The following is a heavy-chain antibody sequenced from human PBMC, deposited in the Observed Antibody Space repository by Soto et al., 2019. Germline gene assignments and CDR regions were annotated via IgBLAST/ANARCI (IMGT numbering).Heavy chain of an antibody. D-gene: IGHD3-10*01. J-gene: IGHJ4*02. V-gene: IGHV2-5*02. Sequence: QITLKESGPTLVKPTQTLTLTCSFSGFSLSTTGVGVGWIRQSPGKALEWLAIIYWDTDKRYSPSLKSRVIITKDTSKNQVVLTVTNMDPVDTGTYYCARSLWFGELHWGQGALVTVSS. CDR1: GFSLSTTGVG. CDR2: IYWDTDK. CDR3: ARSLWFGELH.